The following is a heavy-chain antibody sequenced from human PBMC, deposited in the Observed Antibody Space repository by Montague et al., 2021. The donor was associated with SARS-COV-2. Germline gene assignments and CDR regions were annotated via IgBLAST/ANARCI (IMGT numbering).Heavy chain of an antibody. CDR3: ARGDHPQSCSLYFFDT. V-gene: IGHV4-4*07. J-gene: IGHJ4*02. Sequence: SETLSLTCTVSGGSINYYYWHWLRQSAAKGLEGIGRIYSSGNANYSPSLKSRVTMSLDTSQNQFSLKLNSLTAADTAVDYCARGDHPQSCSLYFFDTWGQGALVTVSS. CDR2: IYSSGNA. D-gene: IGHD6-13*01. CDR1: GGSINYYY.